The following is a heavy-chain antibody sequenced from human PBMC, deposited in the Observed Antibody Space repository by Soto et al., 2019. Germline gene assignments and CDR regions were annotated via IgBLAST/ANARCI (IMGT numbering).Heavy chain of an antibody. CDR1: GYTFTSYY. Sequence: QVQLVQSGAEVKKPGASVKVSCKASGYTFTSYYMVWVRQAPGQGLEWMGIINPTGGSTTYAQKFQGRVTMTRDTSTSTVYMELSSLRSEDTAVHYCAREDDYGDFRIDYWGQGTLVTVSS. D-gene: IGHD4-17*01. CDR2: INPTGGST. V-gene: IGHV1-46*01. J-gene: IGHJ4*02. CDR3: AREDDYGDFRIDY.